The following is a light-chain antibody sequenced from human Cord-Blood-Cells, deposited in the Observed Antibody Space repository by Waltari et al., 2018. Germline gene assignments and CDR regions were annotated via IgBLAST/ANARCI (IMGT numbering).Light chain of an antibody. CDR1: PRAVTSGPY. V-gene: IGLV7-46*01. Sequence: QAVVTQEPSLTVSPGGTVTLTSCPRPRAVTSGPYPYWFQQKPGQAPRTLIYDTSNKHSWTPARFSGSLLGGKAALTLSGAQPEDEAEYYCLLSYSGARVFGGGTKLTVL. CDR2: DTS. CDR3: LLSYSGARV. J-gene: IGLJ3*02.